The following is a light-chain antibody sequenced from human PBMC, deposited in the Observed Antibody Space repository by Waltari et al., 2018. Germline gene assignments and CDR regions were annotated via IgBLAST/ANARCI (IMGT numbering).Light chain of an antibody. Sequence: QLVLTQSPSASASLGASVKLNCTLSSGHTRNIVAWLQQQPEKGPRYLMKVNSDGSHSKGDEIPDRFSGSSSGPERYLTISSLQSEDEADYYCQTGGHGTWVFGGGTKLTVL. CDR2: VNSDGSH. CDR1: SGHTRNI. CDR3: QTGGHGTWV. V-gene: IGLV4-69*01. J-gene: IGLJ3*02.